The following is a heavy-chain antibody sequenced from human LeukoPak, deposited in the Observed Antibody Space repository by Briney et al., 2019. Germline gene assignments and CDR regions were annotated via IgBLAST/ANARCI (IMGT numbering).Heavy chain of an antibody. D-gene: IGHD6-6*01. J-gene: IGHJ6*04. V-gene: IGHV3-21*01. Sequence: PGGSLRLSSAASGFTFSSYSMIWVRQAPGKGLELVSSISGTSSYIYYADSVKGRFTISRDNAKNSLYLQMNSLRAEDTAVYYCVSSPRVAAQDVWGKGTTVTVSS. CDR1: GFTFSSYS. CDR3: VSSPRVAAQDV. CDR2: ISGTSSYI.